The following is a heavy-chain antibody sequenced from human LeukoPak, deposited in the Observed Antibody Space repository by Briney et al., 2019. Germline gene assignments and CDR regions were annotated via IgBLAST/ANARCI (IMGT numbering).Heavy chain of an antibody. D-gene: IGHD6-13*01. Sequence: PGGSLRLSCAASGFTFSGSAMHWVRQASGKGLEWVGGIRSKANSYATAYAASVKGRFTISRDDSKNTAYLQMNSLKTEDTAVYYCTSELRGYSTPRNDYWGQGTLVTVSS. CDR1: GFTFSGSA. CDR2: IRSKANSYAT. CDR3: TSELRGYSTPRNDY. J-gene: IGHJ4*02. V-gene: IGHV3-73*01.